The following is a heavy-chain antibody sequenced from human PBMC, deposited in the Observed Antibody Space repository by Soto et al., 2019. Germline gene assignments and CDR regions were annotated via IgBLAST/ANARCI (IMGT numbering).Heavy chain of an antibody. J-gene: IGHJ5*02. D-gene: IGHD3-3*01. Sequence: NPSETLSLTCTVSGGSISSSSYYWGWIRQPPGKGLEWIGSIYYSGSTYYNPSLKSRVTISVDTSKNQFSLKLSSVTAADTAVYYCARHTMGNYDFWSGPYNWFDPWGQGTLVTVSS. V-gene: IGHV4-39*01. CDR3: ARHTMGNYDFWSGPYNWFDP. CDR2: IYYSGST. CDR1: GGSISSSSYY.